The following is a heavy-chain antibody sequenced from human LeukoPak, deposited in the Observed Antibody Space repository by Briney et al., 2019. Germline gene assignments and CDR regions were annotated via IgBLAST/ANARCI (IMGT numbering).Heavy chain of an antibody. Sequence: GRSLRLSCVASGFAFSTYAMHWVRQAPGKGLEWVAIISYDANDKYYGDSVKGRFAISRDNSRNTLYLQMNSLRPEDAGVYYCAKDLSAGTVNPFFDSWGQGALVSVSS. CDR1: GFAFSTYA. CDR2: ISYDANDK. V-gene: IGHV3-30*09. D-gene: IGHD4-17*01. CDR3: AKDLSAGTVNPFFDS. J-gene: IGHJ4*02.